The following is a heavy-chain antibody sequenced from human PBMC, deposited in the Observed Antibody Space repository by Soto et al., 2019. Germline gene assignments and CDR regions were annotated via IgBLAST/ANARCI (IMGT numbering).Heavy chain of an antibody. V-gene: IGHV4-30-2*01. CDR2: IYHSGSS. J-gene: IGHJ4*02. CDR3: ASGQQLVRNY. D-gene: IGHD6-13*01. Sequence: QLQLQESGSGLVKPSQTLSLTCAVSGGSISSGGYSWSWIRQPPGKVLQWIGYIYHSGSSYYNPSLKSRVTISVDRPKNQSSLKLSSVTAADTAVYYCASGQQLVRNYWGQGTLVTVSS. CDR1: GGSISSGGYS.